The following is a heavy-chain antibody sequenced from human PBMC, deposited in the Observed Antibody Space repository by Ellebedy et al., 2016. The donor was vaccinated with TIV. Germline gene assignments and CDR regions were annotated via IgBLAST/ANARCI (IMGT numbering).Heavy chain of an antibody. J-gene: IGHJ4*02. V-gene: IGHV4-34*01. CDR2: INHSGST. D-gene: IGHD6-19*01. CDR3: ARVGYSSGWDDY. Sequence: GSLRLXCAVHGGSFSGYYWSWIRQPPGKGLEWIGEINHSGSTNYNPSLKSRVTISVDTSKNQFSLKLSSVTAADTAVYYCARVGYSSGWDDYWGQGTLVTVSS. CDR1: GGSFSGYY.